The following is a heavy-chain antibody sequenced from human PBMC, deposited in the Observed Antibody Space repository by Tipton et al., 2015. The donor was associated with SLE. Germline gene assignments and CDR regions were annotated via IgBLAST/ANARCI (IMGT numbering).Heavy chain of an antibody. Sequence: SLRLSCAASGFTFDDYAMHWVRQAPGKGLEWVSGISWNSGSIGYADSVKGRFTISRDNAKDSLYLQMNSLRAEDTALYYCAKAAMAARHYGSFDLWARGTVVTVTS. CDR1: GFTFDDYA. CDR2: ISWNSGSI. V-gene: IGHV3-9*01. CDR3: AKAAMAARHYGSFDL. D-gene: IGHD6-6*01. J-gene: IGHJ2*01.